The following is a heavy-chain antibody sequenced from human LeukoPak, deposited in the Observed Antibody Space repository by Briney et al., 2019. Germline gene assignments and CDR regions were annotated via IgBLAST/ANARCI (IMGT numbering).Heavy chain of an antibody. CDR3: ARALAYCGGDCYYYFDY. V-gene: IGHV4-39*07. J-gene: IGHJ4*02. CDR1: GSISSSTYY. D-gene: IGHD2-21*02. Sequence: SETLSLTCTASGSISSSTYYWAWIRQPPGKGLEWIGSIYYSGSTYYNPSLKSRVTISVDTSKNQFSLKLSSVTAADTAVYYCARALAYCGGDCYYYFDYWGQGTLVTVSS. CDR2: IYYSGST.